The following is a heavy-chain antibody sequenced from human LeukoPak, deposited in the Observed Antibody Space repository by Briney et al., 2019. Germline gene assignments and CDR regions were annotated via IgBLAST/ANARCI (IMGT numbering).Heavy chain of an antibody. J-gene: IGHJ4*02. CDR1: GYTFTSYD. CDR2: MNPNSGNT. D-gene: IGHD3-22*01. Sequence: ASVKVSCKASGYTFTSYDINWVRQATGQGLEWMGWMNPNSGNTGYAQKFQGRVTMTRNTSISTAYMELSRLRSDDTAVYYCARYYYDSSGYYNYFDYWGQGTLVTVSS. CDR3: ARYYYDSSGYYNYFDY. V-gene: IGHV1-8*01.